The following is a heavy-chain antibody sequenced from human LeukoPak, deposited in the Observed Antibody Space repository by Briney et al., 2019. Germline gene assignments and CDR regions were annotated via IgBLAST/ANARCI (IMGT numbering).Heavy chain of an antibody. V-gene: IGHV3-53*01. D-gene: IGHD3-3*01. CDR1: GFTVSSNY. J-gene: IGHJ4*02. Sequence: GGSLRLSCAASGFTVSSNYMSWVRQAPGKGLEWVSVIYSGGSTYYADSVKGRFTISRDNSKNTLYLQMNSLRAEDTAVYYCARTRPLRFLEWSRSYYFDYWGQGTLVTVSS. CDR2: IYSGGST. CDR3: ARTRPLRFLEWSRSYYFDY.